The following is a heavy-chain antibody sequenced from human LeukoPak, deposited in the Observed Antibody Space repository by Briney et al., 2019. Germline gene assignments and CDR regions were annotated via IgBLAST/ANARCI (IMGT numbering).Heavy chain of an antibody. CDR2: IYYSGST. Sequence: SETLSLTCTVSGGSVSSGSYYWSWIRRPPGKGLEWIGYIYYSGSTNSNPSLKSRVTISADTSKNQFSLKLRSVTAADTAIYYCARGVGIITGAFDIWGQGTMVTVSS. CDR1: GGSVSSGSYY. D-gene: IGHD7-27*01. CDR3: ARGVGIITGAFDI. V-gene: IGHV4-61*01. J-gene: IGHJ3*02.